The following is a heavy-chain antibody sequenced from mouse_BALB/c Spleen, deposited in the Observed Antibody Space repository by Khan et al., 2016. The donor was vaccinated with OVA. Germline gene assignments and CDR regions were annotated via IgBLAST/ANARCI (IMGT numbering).Heavy chain of an antibody. J-gene: IGHJ3*01. V-gene: IGHV1-9*01. CDR2: IIPGSNSP. CDR1: GYTFSSYW. D-gene: IGHD2-3*01. Sequence: QVQLQQSGTELLQPGASVKISCTATGYTFSSYWIEWIKQRTGHGLEWIGEIIPGSNSPNYNERFMGKATFTADTSSNTAYLQLSSLTSEDSAVYYCARQGAGYFAWFAYWGQGTLVTVSA. CDR3: ARQGAGYFAWFAY.